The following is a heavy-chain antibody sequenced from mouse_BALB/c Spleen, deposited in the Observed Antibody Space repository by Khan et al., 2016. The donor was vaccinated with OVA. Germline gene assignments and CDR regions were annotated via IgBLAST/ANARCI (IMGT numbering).Heavy chain of an antibody. J-gene: IGHJ4*01. V-gene: IGHV3-2*02. CDR3: ARDGSRYNYAMDY. D-gene: IGHD2-3*01. CDR2: ISSSGST. Sequence: EVQLQESGPGLVKPSQSLSLTCTVTGYSITSDYAWNWIRQFPGNKLEWMGYISSSGSTNYNPALTSRISITRDTSKNQFFLQLNSVTTEDTATXYCARDGSRYNYAMDYWGQGTSVTVSS. CDR1: GYSITSDYA.